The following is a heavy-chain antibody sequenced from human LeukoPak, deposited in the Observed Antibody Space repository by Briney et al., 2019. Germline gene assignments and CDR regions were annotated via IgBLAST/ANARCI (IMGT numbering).Heavy chain of an antibody. D-gene: IGHD3-10*01. CDR3: ARQFASGSYNY. J-gene: IGHJ4*02. Sequence: PSEPLSLTCAVSGVSISSSSDYWGWIRQPPGKGLEWIANVYYSRTTYYNPSLKSRATISVDTSKNQVSLNLNSVTAADTAVYYCARQFASGSYNYWDQGTLVTVSS. CDR1: GVSISSSSDY. V-gene: IGHV4-39*01. CDR2: VYYSRTT.